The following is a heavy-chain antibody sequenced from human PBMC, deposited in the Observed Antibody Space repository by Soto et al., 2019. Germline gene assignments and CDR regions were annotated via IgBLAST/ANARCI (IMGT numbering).Heavy chain of an antibody. CDR2: IYYSGST. D-gene: IGHD2-2*01. CDR3: AREGVVPAALNWFDP. CDR1: GGSISSSSYY. Sequence: SKTLSLTCTVSGGSISSSSYYWGWIRQPPGKGLEWIGSIYYSGSTYYNPSLKSRVTISVDTSKNQFSLKLSSVTAADTAVYYCAREGVVPAALNWFDPWGQGTLVTVSS. J-gene: IGHJ5*02. V-gene: IGHV4-39*01.